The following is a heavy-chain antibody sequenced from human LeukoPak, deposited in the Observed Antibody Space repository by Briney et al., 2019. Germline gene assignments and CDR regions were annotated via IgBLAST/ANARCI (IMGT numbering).Heavy chain of an antibody. CDR2: INHSGST. CDR3: ARLSEARYFDFWSGYRTILYFDY. CDR1: GGSFSGYY. Sequence: PSETLSLTCAVYGGSFSGYYWSWIRQPPGKGLEWIGEINHSGSTYYNPSLKSRVTISVDTSKNQFSLKLSSVTAADTSVYYCARLSEARYFDFWSGYRTILYFDYWGQGALVTVSS. J-gene: IGHJ4*02. V-gene: IGHV4-34*01. D-gene: IGHD3-3*01.